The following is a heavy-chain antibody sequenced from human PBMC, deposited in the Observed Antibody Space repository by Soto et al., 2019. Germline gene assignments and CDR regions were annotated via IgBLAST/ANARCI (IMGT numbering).Heavy chain of an antibody. CDR2: INHTGGT. CDR1: GGSVNGYY. V-gene: IGHV4-34*02. J-gene: IGHJ5*02. D-gene: IGHD3-3*01. Sequence: QVHLQQWGAGLLKPSEPLSLTCAVYGGSVNGYYWNWIRQPPGKGLEWIGEINHTGGTHYNPSLNSRVTMSVDTSKNQFSLRLSSVTAADTAIYYCATRITVFGLLIPPFDPWGQGTQVTVSS. CDR3: ATRITVFGLLIPPFDP.